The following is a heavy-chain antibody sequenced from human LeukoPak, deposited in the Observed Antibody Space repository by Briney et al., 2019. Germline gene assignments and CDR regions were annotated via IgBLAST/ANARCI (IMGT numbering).Heavy chain of an antibody. Sequence: PGGSLRLSCAASGFTFSNAWMSWVREAPGKGLEWVSRIKSKTDGGTTDYAAPVKGRFTISRDDSKNTLYLQMNSLKTEDTAVYYCTTDRDVVWFGELLDYWGQGTLVTVSS. CDR2: IKSKTDGGTT. CDR3: TTDRDVVWFGELLDY. V-gene: IGHV3-15*01. D-gene: IGHD3-10*01. CDR1: GFTFSNAW. J-gene: IGHJ4*02.